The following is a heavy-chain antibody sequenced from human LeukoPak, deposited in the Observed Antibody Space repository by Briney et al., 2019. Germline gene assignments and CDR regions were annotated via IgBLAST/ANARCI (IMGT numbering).Heavy chain of an antibody. V-gene: IGHV1-18*01. D-gene: IGHD4-17*01. CDR3: ARYYGDYYYFDY. Sequence: ASVKVSCKASGYTFTSYGISWVRRAPGQGLEWMGWISAYNGNTNCAQKLQGRVTMTTDTSTSTAYMELRSLRSDDTAVYYCARYYGDYYYFDYWGQGTLVTVSS. J-gene: IGHJ4*02. CDR2: ISAYNGNT. CDR1: GYTFTSYG.